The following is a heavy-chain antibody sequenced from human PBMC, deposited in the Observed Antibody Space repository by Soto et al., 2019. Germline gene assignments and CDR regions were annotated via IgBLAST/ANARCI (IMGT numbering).Heavy chain of an antibody. D-gene: IGHD6-13*01. J-gene: IGHJ6*02. V-gene: IGHV4-59*01. Sequence: QVQLQESGPGLVKPSETLSLTCTVSGGSISSYYWSWIRQPPGKGLEWIGYIYYSGSTNYNPSLKSRVTISVDTSKNQFSLKLSSVTAADTAVYYCARDPGSSSWERDYYYYGMDVWGQGTTVTVSS. CDR2: IYYSGST. CDR1: GGSISSYY. CDR3: ARDPGSSSWERDYYYYGMDV.